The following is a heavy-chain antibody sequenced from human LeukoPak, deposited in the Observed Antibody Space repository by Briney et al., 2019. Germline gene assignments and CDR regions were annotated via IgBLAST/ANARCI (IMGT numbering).Heavy chain of an antibody. CDR1: GFTVSSNY. J-gene: IGHJ5*02. CDR3: ARDRGGASSSWYGEFDP. CDR2: IYSGGST. Sequence: GGSLRLSCAASGFTVSSNYMSWVRQAPGKGLEWVSIIYSGGSTFYADSVKGRFTISRDNSKNTLYLQMNSLRAEDTAVYYCARDRGGASSSWYGEFDPWGQGTLVTVSS. V-gene: IGHV3-53*01. D-gene: IGHD6-13*01.